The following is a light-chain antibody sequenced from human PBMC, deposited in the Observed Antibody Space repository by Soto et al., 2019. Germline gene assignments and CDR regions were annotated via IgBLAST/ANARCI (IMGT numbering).Light chain of an antibody. V-gene: IGLV1-40*01. J-gene: IGLJ1*01. CDR3: CSYAGGYTYL. CDR2: GNR. CDR1: SSNIGAGYD. Sequence: QSVLTQPPSVSGAPGQRVTISCTGSSSNIGAGYDVHWYQQLPGTAPKLVIYGNRNRPSGVPDRFSGSKSGTSASLAITGLQAEDEADYFCCSYAGGYTYLFGTGTKLTVL.